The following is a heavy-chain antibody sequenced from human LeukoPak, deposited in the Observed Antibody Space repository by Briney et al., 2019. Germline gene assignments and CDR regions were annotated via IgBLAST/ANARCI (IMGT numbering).Heavy chain of an antibody. D-gene: IGHD6-19*01. CDR3: AKERAVAASFFDY. CDR1: GFTFSSYG. Sequence: GGSLRLSCAASGFTFSSYGMHWVRQAPGKGLEWVAVISYDGSNKYYADSVKGRFTISRDNSKNTLYLQMNSLRAEDTAVYYCAKERAVAASFFDYWGQGTLVTVSS. J-gene: IGHJ4*02. V-gene: IGHV3-30*18. CDR2: ISYDGSNK.